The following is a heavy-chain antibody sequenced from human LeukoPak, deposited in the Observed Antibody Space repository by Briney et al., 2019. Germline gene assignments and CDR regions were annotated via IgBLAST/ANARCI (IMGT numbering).Heavy chain of an antibody. V-gene: IGHV1-8*01. CDR1: GYTFTSYD. Sequence: GASVKVSCKASGYTFTSYDINWVRQATGQGLEWMGWMYPNSGNTGYAQKFQGRVTMTRNTSISTAYMELSGLRSEDTAVYYCARMHRGYCSSTSCHYYYGMDVWGQGTTVTVSS. J-gene: IGHJ6*02. CDR3: ARMHRGYCSSTSCHYYYGMDV. D-gene: IGHD2-2*01. CDR2: MYPNSGNT.